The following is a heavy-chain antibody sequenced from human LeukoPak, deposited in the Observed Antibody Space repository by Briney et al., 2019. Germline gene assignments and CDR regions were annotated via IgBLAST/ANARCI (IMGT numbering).Heavy chain of an antibody. CDR1: GGSVSRDSYY. Sequence: PSETLSLTCTVSGGSVSRDSYYWGWIRQPPGKGLEWIGAGYYSGSTYYSPSLESRVTISVDTSQNQFSLKLSSVTAADTAVYYCASSPRYYDSSGTFFDYWGQGTLVTVSS. CDR2: GYYSGST. D-gene: IGHD3-22*01. J-gene: IGHJ4*02. V-gene: IGHV4-39*01. CDR3: ASSPRYYDSSGTFFDY.